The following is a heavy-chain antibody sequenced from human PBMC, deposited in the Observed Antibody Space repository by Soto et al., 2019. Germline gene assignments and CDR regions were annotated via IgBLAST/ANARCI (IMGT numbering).Heavy chain of an antibody. Sequence: QVQLQESGPGLVKPSETLSLTCTVSGGSISSYYWSWIRQPPGKGLEWIGYIYYSGSTYYNPSLNSRVTISVDTSKNQFSLKLSSVTAADTAVYYCARDSGYGDYAGAWFDPWGQGTLVTVSS. V-gene: IGHV4-59*01. CDR2: IYYSGST. CDR1: GGSISSYY. J-gene: IGHJ5*02. D-gene: IGHD4-17*01. CDR3: ARDSGYGDYAGAWFDP.